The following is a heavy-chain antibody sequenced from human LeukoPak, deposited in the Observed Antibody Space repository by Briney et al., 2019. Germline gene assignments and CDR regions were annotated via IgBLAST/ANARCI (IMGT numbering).Heavy chain of an antibody. D-gene: IGHD3-10*01. V-gene: IGHV3-30*04. Sequence: GGSLRLSCAASGFTFSSYAMHWVRQAPGKGLEWVAVISYDGSNKYYADSVKGRFTISRDNSKNTLYLQMNSLRAEDTAVYYCASGLGYYGSGSPPDPWGQGTLVTVSS. J-gene: IGHJ5*02. CDR1: GFTFSSYA. CDR2: ISYDGSNK. CDR3: ASGLGYYGSGSPPDP.